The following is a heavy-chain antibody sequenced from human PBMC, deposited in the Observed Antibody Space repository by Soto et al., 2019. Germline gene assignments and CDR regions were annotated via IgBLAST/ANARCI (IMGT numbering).Heavy chain of an antibody. CDR1: GYTFTSYG. CDR2: ISAYNGNT. CDR3: ARESTIFDYGMDV. D-gene: IGHD3-3*01. V-gene: IGHV1-18*01. Sequence: ASVKVSCKASGYTFTSYGISWVRQAPGQGLERMGWISAYNGNTNYAQKLQGRVTMTTDTSTSTAYMEPRSLRSDDTAVYYCARESTIFDYGMDVWGQGTTVTVSS. J-gene: IGHJ6*02.